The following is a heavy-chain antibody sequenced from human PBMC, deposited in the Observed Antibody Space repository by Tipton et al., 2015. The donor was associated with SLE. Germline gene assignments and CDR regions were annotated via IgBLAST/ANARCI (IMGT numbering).Heavy chain of an antibody. Sequence: SLRLSCAASGFTFSSYGMHWVRQAPGKGLEWVVVIWYDGSNKYYADSVKGRFTISRDNSKNTLYLQMNSLRAEDTAVYYCARARSGVGSGFDIWGRGTKVTVSS. CDR2: IWYDGSNK. D-gene: IGHD3-10*01. CDR3: ARARSGVGSGFDI. V-gene: IGHV3-33*01. J-gene: IGHJ3*02. CDR1: GFTFSSYG.